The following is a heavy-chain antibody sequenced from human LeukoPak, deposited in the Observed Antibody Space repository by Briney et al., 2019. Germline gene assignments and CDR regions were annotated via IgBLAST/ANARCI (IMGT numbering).Heavy chain of an antibody. D-gene: IGHD4-11*01. CDR3: TTDLSSTTVTPIDY. V-gene: IGHV3-15*01. J-gene: IGHJ4*02. CDR2: IKSKTDGGTT. Sequence: WIRQAPGKGLGWVGRIKSKTDGGTTDYAAPVKGRFTISRDDSKNTLYLQMNSLKTEDTAVYYCTTDLSSTTVTPIDYWGQGTLVTVSS.